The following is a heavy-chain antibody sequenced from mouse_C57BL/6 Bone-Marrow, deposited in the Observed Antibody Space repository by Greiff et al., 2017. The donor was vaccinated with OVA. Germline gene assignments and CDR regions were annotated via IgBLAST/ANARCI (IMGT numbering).Heavy chain of an antibody. V-gene: IGHV1-53*01. CDR1: GYTFTSYW. CDR2: INPSNGGT. CDR3: ARSYYGNYRSY. J-gene: IGHJ2*01. Sequence: QVQLQQPGTELVKPGASVKLSCKASGYTFTSYWMHWVKQRPGQGLEWIGNINPSNGGTNSNEKFKSQATLPVDKSSSTDYMQRSSLTSEDAAVYDYARSYYGNYRSYWGQGTTLTVSA. D-gene: IGHD2-10*01.